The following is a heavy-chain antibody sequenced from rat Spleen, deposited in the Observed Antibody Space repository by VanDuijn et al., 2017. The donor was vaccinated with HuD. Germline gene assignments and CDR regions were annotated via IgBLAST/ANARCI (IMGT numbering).Heavy chain of an antibody. V-gene: IGHV5-31*01. J-gene: IGHJ3*01. CDR3: TRDHQYGYNPFAY. D-gene: IGHD1-5*01. CDR2: IANGGGST. CDR1: GFIFNNYW. Sequence: EVQLVESGGGLVQPGRSLKLSCVGSGFIFNNYWMTWIRQAPGKGLEWVASIANGGGSTYYPDSVKGRFTLSRDNAQSTLYLQMNSLRSEDTATYYCTRDHQYGYNPFAYWGQGTLVTVSS.